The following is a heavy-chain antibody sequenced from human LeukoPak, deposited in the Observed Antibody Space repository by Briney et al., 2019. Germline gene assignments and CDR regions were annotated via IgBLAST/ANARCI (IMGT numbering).Heavy chain of an antibody. CDR3: ANYCSSTSCYPPEDGWFDP. V-gene: IGHV3-23*01. D-gene: IGHD2-2*01. CDR2: ISGSGGST. J-gene: IGHJ5*02. Sequence: GGSLRLSCAASGFTYSSYAMSWVRQAPGKGLEWVSAISGSGGSTYYADSVKGRFTISRDNSKNTLYLQMNSLRAEDTAVYYCANYCSSTSCYPPEDGWFDPWGQGTLVTVSS. CDR1: GFTYSSYA.